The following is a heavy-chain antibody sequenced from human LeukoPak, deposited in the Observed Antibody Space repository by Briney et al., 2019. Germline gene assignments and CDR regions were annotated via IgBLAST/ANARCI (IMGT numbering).Heavy chain of an antibody. V-gene: IGHV5-51*01. CDR2: IYPCYSEA. CDR1: GYRFTSHW. J-gene: IGHJ5*02. D-gene: IGHD3-3*01. Sequence: GESLQILRQGFGYRFTSHWIAWVGPIPGKGPEWVGIIYPCYSEARYRTYFPGQGTIYADKSISTAYLQWSSLKVSDTAMYYCARHGEKSYDFGSGYPNNWFDPGGEGTLVTLS. CDR3: ARHGEKSYDFGSGYPNNWFDP.